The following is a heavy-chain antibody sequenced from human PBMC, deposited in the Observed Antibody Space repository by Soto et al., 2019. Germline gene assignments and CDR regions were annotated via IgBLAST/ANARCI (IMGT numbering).Heavy chain of an antibody. Sequence: GGSLRLSCAASGFTFSSYNMNWVRQAPGKGLEWVSSISSSRSYIYYADSVKGRFTVSRDNAKNTLYLQMNSLRAEDTAVYYCAKGGYNYGFLFDCWAQGTLVTVSS. CDR3: AKGGYNYGFLFDC. CDR1: GFTFSSYN. D-gene: IGHD5-18*01. CDR2: ISSSRSYI. V-gene: IGHV3-21*04. J-gene: IGHJ4*02.